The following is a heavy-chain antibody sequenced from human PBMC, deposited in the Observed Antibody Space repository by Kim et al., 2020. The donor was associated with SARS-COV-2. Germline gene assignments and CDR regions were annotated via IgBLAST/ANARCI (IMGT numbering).Heavy chain of an antibody. CDR2: ISGSGGST. V-gene: IGHV3-23*01. CDR3: AKDKVVPAAKDPLSPPDFDY. Sequence: GGSLRLSCAASGFTFSSYAMSWVRQAPGKGLEWVSAISGSGGSTYYADSVKGRFTISRDNSKNTLYLQMNSLRAEDTAVYYCAKDKVVPAAKDPLSPPDFDYWGEGTLVTVPS. J-gene: IGHJ4*02. D-gene: IGHD2-2*01. CDR1: GFTFSSYA.